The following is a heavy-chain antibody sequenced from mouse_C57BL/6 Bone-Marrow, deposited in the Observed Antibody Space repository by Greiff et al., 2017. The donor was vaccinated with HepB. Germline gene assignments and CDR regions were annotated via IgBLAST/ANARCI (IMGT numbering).Heavy chain of an antibody. CDR3: AIYSNYVPY. Sequence: EVKLVESGGGLVKPGGSLKLSCAASGFTFSDYGMHWVRQAPEKGLEWVAYISSGSSTIYYADTVKGRFTISRYNAKNTLFPQMTSLRSEDTAMYYCAIYSNYVPYWGQGTLVTVSA. CDR2: ISSGSSTI. CDR1: GFTFSDYG. J-gene: IGHJ3*01. V-gene: IGHV5-17*01. D-gene: IGHD2-5*01.